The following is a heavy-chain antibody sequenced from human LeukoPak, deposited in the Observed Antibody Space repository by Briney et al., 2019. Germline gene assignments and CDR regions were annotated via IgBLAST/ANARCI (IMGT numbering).Heavy chain of an antibody. Sequence: GGSLRLSCAASGFTFSSYGMHWVRQAPGKGLEWVSLIHSGGTTDYADSVKDRFTISRDYSKNTVNLQINSLRAEDTAVYYCARERRYCSGDNCYSGLDYWGQGTLVTVSS. D-gene: IGHD2-15*01. CDR3: ARERRYCSGDNCYSGLDY. V-gene: IGHV3-NL1*01. J-gene: IGHJ4*02. CDR1: GFTFSSYG. CDR2: IHSGGTT.